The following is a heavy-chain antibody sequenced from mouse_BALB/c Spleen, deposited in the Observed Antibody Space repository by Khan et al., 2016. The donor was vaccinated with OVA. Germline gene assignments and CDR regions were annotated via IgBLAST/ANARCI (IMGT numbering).Heavy chain of an antibody. CDR2: INSNGGST. Sequence: EVELVESGGGLVQPGGSLKLSCAASGFTFSSYGMSWVRQTPDKRLELVATINSNGGSTYYPDSVKGRFTISRDNAKNTLYLQMSSLKSEDTAMYDCARMARTIYWGQGTTLTVSS. CDR3: ARMARTIY. J-gene: IGHJ2*01. V-gene: IGHV5-6-3*01. CDR1: GFTFSSYG.